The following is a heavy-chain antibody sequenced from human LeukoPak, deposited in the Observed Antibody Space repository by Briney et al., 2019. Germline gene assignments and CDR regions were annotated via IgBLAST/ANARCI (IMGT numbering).Heavy chain of an antibody. CDR3: ARGTNLGN. Sequence: GGSLRLSCAASGFTFSSYAMSWVRQAPGKGLEWVSLISGSGGSTYYADSVKGRLAISRDSSKNTLYLEMNSLRAEDTAVYYCARGTNLGNWGQGTLVTVSS. J-gene: IGHJ4*02. CDR1: GFTFSSYA. CDR2: ISGSGGST. D-gene: IGHD3-16*01. V-gene: IGHV3-23*01.